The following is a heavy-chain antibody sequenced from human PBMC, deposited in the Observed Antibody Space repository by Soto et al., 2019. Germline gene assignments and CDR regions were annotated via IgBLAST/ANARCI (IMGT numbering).Heavy chain of an antibody. V-gene: IGHV4-59*08. D-gene: IGHD3-3*02. J-gene: IGHJ5*02. CDR3: ASPKIAFYNWFDP. CDR1: GGSISSYY. CDR2: IYYSGST. Sequence: PSEILSLTCTVSGGSISSYYWSWIRQPPGKGLEWIGCIYYSGSTNYNPSLKSRVTISVDTSKNQFSLKLSSVTAADTAVYYCASPKIAFYNWFDPWGQGTLVTVSS.